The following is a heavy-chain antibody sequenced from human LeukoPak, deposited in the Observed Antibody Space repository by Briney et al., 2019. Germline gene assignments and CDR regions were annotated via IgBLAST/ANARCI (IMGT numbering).Heavy chain of an antibody. CDR2: IYYSGST. D-gene: IGHD3-9*01. CDR3: ARSLRYLGASDY. Sequence: PSETLSLTCTVSGGSISSYYWSWIRQPPGKGLEWIGYIYYSGSTNYNPSLKSRVTISVDMSKNQLSLKLSSVTAADTAVYYCARSLRYLGASDYWGQGTLVTVSS. CDR1: GGSISSYY. V-gene: IGHV4-59*01. J-gene: IGHJ4*02.